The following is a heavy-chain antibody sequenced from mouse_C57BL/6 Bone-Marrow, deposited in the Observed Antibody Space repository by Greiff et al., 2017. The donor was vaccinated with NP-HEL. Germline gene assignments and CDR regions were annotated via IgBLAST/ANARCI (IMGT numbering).Heavy chain of an antibody. J-gene: IGHJ3*01. CDR3: ARQPWFAY. CDR1: GFTFSDYY. CDR2: ISNGGGRT. Sequence: EVQLVESGGGLVQPGGSLKLSCAASGFTFSDYYMYWVRQTPEKRLEWVAYISNGGGRTDYPDTVKGRFTISRDNAKNTLYLQMSRLKSEDTAMYYCARQPWFAYWGQGTLVTVSA. V-gene: IGHV5-12*01.